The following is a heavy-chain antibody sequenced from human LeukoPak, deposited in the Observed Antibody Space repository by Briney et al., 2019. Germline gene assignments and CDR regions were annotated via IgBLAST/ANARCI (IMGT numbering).Heavy chain of an antibody. CDR2: IYYSGST. J-gene: IGHJ4*02. V-gene: IGHV4-59*01. CDR1: GGSISSYY. CDR3: TRENYFDY. Sequence: PSETLSLTCTVSGGSISSYYWGWIRQSPGKGLEWIGYIYYSGSTNYDPSLKSRVTISLDTSKNQFSLKLSSVTAADTAVYYCTRENYFDYWGQGTLVTVSS.